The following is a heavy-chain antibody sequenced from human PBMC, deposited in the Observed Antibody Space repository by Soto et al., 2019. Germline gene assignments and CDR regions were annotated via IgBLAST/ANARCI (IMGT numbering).Heavy chain of an antibody. J-gene: IGHJ5*02. Sequence: QVQLQESGPGLVKPSQTLSLTCTVSGGSISSGGYYWNWIRQHPGKGLEWIGYIYYSGNTYYNPSLKSRVSISVYTSKNQFPLKLNSVPAADTAVYYCARSVFPWGQGTLVTVSS. CDR2: IYYSGNT. CDR1: GGSISSGGYY. V-gene: IGHV4-31*03. CDR3: ARSVFP.